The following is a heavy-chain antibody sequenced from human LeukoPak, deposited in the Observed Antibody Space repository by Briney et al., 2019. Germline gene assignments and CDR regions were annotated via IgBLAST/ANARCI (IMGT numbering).Heavy chain of an antibody. CDR2: IKHNSGGT. CDR3: ARVEGSAATRGD. D-gene: IGHD1-7*01. J-gene: IGHJ4*02. Sequence: ASVKVSCKASGYTFTAYYVHWVRQAPGQGLEWMGLIKHNSGGTIYAQMFQGRVTMTRDTSISTAYMELSRLTSDDTAGYYCARVEGSAATRGDWGQGTLVTVSS. V-gene: IGHV1-2*02. CDR1: GYTFTAYY.